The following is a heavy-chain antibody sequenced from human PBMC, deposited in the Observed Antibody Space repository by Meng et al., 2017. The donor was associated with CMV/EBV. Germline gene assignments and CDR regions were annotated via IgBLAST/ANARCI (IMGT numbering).Heavy chain of an antibody. V-gene: IGHV4-59*01. D-gene: IGHD6-6*01. CDR1: GGSISSYY. J-gene: IGHJ6*02. Sequence: GSLRLSCTVSGGSISSYYWSWIRQPPGKGLEWIGYIYYSGSTNYNPSLKSRVTISVDTSKNQFSLKLSSVTAADTAVYYCARGNSSYRRSFYYGMDVWGQGTTVTVSS. CDR3: ARGNSSYRRSFYYGMDV. CDR2: IYYSGST.